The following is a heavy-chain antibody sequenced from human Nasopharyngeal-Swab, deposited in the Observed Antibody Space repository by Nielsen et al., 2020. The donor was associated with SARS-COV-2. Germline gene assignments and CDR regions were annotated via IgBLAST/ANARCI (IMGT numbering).Heavy chain of an antibody. Sequence: GEALKISWAASGFTFSSYAMSWVRQAPGKGLEWVSAISGSGGSTYYADSVKGRFTISRDNSKNTLYLQMNSLRAEDTAVYYCAKVVSELRYYFDYWGQGTLVTVSS. CDR1: GFTFSSYA. V-gene: IGHV3-23*01. D-gene: IGHD1-7*01. CDR2: ISGSGGST. CDR3: AKVVSELRYYFDY. J-gene: IGHJ4*02.